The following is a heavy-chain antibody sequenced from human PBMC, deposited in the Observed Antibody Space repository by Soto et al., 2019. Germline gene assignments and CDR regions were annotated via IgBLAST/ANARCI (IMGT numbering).Heavy chain of an antibody. V-gene: IGHV3-64D*08. CDR3: VKENYDFWSGYYSRWFDP. CDR1: GSTFSSYA. Sequence: GGSLRLSCSASGSTFSSYAMHWVRQAPGKGLEYVSAISSNGGSTYYADSVKGRFTISRDNSKNTLYLQMSSLRAEDTAVYYCVKENYDFWSGYYSRWFDPWGQGTLVTVSS. CDR2: ISSNGGST. D-gene: IGHD3-3*01. J-gene: IGHJ5*02.